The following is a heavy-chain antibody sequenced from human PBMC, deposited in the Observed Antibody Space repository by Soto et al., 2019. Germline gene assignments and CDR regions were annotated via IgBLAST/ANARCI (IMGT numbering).Heavy chain of an antibody. CDR3: AKGSSYDRLFDY. V-gene: IGHV3-23*01. CDR1: GFTFSSYA. J-gene: IGHJ4*02. D-gene: IGHD3-22*01. CDR2: ISGSGGST. Sequence: PVGSLSLSCAASGFTFSSYAMSWVRQAPGKGLEWVSAISGSGGSTYYADSVKGRFTISRDNSENTLYLQMNSLRAEDTAVYYCAKGSSYDRLFDYWGQGTLVTVSS.